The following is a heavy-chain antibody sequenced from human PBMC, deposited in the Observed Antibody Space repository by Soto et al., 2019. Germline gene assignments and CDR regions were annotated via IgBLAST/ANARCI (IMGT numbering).Heavy chain of an antibody. V-gene: IGHV1-18*01. CDR3: ARDRKYYDFWCGYSSPSGMDV. Sequence: ASVKVSCKASGYTFTSYGISWVRQAPGQGLEWMGWISAYNGNTNYAQKLQGRVTMTTDTSTSTAYMELRSLRSDDTAVYYCARDRKYYDFWCGYSSPSGMDVWGQGNTVTVSS. CDR2: ISAYNGNT. CDR1: GYTFTSYG. J-gene: IGHJ6*02. D-gene: IGHD3-3*01.